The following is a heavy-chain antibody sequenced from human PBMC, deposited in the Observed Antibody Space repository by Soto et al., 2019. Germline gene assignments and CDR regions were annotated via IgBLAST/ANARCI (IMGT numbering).Heavy chain of an antibody. V-gene: IGHV4-30-4*01. CDR2: IYYSGST. J-gene: IGHJ6*02. D-gene: IGHD3-16*02. CDR1: GGSISSGDYY. Sequence: PSETLSLTCTVSGGSISSGDYYWSWIRQPPGKGLEWIGYIYYSGSTYYNPSLKSRVTISVGTSKNQFSLKLSSVTAADTAVYYCARGEGSYDYVWGSYRPAGMDVWGQGTTVTVSS. CDR3: ARGEGSYDYVWGSYRPAGMDV.